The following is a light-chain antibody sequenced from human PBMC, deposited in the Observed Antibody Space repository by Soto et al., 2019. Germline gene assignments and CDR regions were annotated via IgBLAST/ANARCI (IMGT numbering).Light chain of an antibody. Sequence: EIVMTQSPATLSVSPGERATLSCRASQSVSSSLAWYQQKPGQAPRLLLYGASTRATGVPARFSGSGSGTEFTLTISSLQSEDLAVYYCQQYNNWLYTFGQGTKLEIK. CDR3: QQYNNWLYT. J-gene: IGKJ2*01. V-gene: IGKV3-15*01. CDR2: GAS. CDR1: QSVSSS.